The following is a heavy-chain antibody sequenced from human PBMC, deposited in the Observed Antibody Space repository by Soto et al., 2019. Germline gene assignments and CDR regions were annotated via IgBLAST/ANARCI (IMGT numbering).Heavy chain of an antibody. V-gene: IGHV1-69*13. Sequence: SVKVSCKASGGTFSSYAISWVRQAPGQGLEWMGGIIPIFGTANYAQKFQGRVTITADESTSTAYMELSSLRSEDTAVYYCARRYGDYDAFDIWGQGTIVTVSS. CDR3: ARRYGDYDAFDI. CDR1: GGTFSSYA. CDR2: IIPIFGTA. D-gene: IGHD4-17*01. J-gene: IGHJ3*02.